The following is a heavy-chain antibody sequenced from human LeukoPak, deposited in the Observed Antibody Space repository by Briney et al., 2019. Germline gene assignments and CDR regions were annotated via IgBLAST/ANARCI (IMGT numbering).Heavy chain of an antibody. Sequence: GGSLRLSCAASGFTFSRYWMSWVRQAPGKGLEWVANIKQDGSEKYFVDSVEGRFTISRDNAKSSVYLQMNSLRAEDTAVYYCASYFWSGTSNWFDPWGQGTLVTVSS. CDR2: IKQDGSEK. J-gene: IGHJ5*02. V-gene: IGHV3-7*01. CDR3: ASYFWSGTSNWFDP. CDR1: GFTFSRYW. D-gene: IGHD3-3*01.